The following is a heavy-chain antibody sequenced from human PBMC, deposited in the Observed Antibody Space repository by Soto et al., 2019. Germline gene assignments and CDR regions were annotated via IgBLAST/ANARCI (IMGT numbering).Heavy chain of an antibody. CDR2: INWNGGST. V-gene: IGHV3-20*04. D-gene: IGHD3-22*01. CDR1: GFTFDDYG. CDR3: ARDHPTAPYYYDSSGYYQGFDY. Sequence: GSLRLSCAASGFTFDDYGMSWVRQAPGKGLEWVSGINWNGGSTGYADSVKGRFTISRDNAKNSLYLQMNSLRAEDTALYYCARDHPTAPYYYDSSGYYQGFDYWGQGTLVTVSS. J-gene: IGHJ4*02.